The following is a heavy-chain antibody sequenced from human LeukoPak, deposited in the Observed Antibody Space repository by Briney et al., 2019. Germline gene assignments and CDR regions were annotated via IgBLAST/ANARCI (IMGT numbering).Heavy chain of an antibody. J-gene: IGHJ5*02. Sequence: SETLSLTCTVSGGSISSYYWSWIRQPAGKGLEWIGRIYTSGSTNYNPSLKSRVTMSVDTSKNQFSLKLSSVTAADTAVYYCARDETGTRKVWFDPWGQGTLVTVSS. D-gene: IGHD1-1*01. CDR2: IYTSGST. CDR3: ARDETGTRKVWFDP. V-gene: IGHV4-4*07. CDR1: GGSISSYY.